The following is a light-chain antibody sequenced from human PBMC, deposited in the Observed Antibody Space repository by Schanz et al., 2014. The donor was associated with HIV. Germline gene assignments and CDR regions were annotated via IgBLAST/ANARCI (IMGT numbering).Light chain of an antibody. V-gene: IGKV3-15*01. J-gene: IGKJ1*01. CDR1: QSVGTN. CDR2: GAS. Sequence: EIVMTQSPATLSMSPGERATLSCRASQSVGTNLAWFQQKPGQAPRLLIYGASTRATGVPARFSGSGSGTXFTLTISSLQAEDVAVYYCQQYYTTPWTFGQGTKVEIK. CDR3: QQYYTTPWT.